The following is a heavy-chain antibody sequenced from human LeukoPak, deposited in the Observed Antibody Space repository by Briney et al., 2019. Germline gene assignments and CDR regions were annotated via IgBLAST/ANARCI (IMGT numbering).Heavy chain of an antibody. CDR3: ARGPPAADCSSTSCYLFTGRIAAAGRFDY. D-gene: IGHD2-2*01. CDR1: GGSFGGCY. J-gene: IGHJ4*02. V-gene: IGHV4-34*01. CDR2: IKHSGST. Sequence: SETLSLTCAVYGGSFGGCYWRWIRQPPGKGLEWIVEIKHSGSTNYNPSRKSRVTISVATSKSQFSLKLSSVTAADTAVYYCARGPPAADCSSTSCYLFTGRIAAAGRFDYWGQGTLVTVSS.